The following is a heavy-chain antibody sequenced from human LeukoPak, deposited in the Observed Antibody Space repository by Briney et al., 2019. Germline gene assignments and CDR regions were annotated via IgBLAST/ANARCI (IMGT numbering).Heavy chain of an antibody. D-gene: IGHD6-13*01. CDR3: ARQALSSSWTTGWHDP. CDR2: IYYSRNT. Sequence: SETLSLTCTVSSGSISSSGSFWGWIRQPPGKGLEWIGSIYYSRNTYYNPSLKSRVTISADTSKNQFSLKLNAVTAADTAVYYCARQALSSSWTTGWHDPWGQGTLVIVSS. V-gene: IGHV4-39*01. CDR1: SGSISSSGSF. J-gene: IGHJ5*02.